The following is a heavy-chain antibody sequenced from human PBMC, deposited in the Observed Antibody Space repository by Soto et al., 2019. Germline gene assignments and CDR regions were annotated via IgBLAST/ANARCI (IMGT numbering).Heavy chain of an antibody. CDR1: GFTFSTYA. CDR3: VKGQSSTWSQTGGMDV. Sequence: EVQLLESGGGLIQPGGSLRLSCAASGFTFSTYAMNWVRQAPGKGLEWVSGIDDSGVCTYYADSVKGRLTISRDNFKNMLYLQMGSLRAEDTAVYYCVKGQSSTWSQTGGMDVWGQGTTVTVSS. J-gene: IGHJ6*02. V-gene: IGHV3-23*01. D-gene: IGHD1-26*01. CDR2: IDDSGVCT.